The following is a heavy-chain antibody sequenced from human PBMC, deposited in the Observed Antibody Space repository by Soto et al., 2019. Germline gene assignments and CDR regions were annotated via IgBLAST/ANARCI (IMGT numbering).Heavy chain of an antibody. Sequence: SETLSLTCTVSGGSISSGGYYWSWIRQHPGKGLEWIGYIYYSGSTYYNPSLKSRVTISVDTSKNQFSLKLSSVTAADTAVYYCARERSISNWFDPWGQGTLVTVSS. CDR1: GGSISSGGYY. J-gene: IGHJ5*02. CDR3: ARERSISNWFDP. V-gene: IGHV4-31*03. CDR2: IYYSGST. D-gene: IGHD6-6*01.